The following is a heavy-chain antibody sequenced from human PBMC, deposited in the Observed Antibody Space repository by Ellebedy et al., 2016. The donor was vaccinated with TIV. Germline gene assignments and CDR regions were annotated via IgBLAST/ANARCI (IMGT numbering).Heavy chain of an antibody. J-gene: IGHJ4*02. Sequence: GGSLRLXXAASGFTFSHAWMNWVRQAPGKGLEWVGRIKGKIDGGTIEYAAPVKGRFTISRDDSKNTVYLQMNSLKIEDTAVYYCSMARDYYGSGSLYWGRGTLVTVSS. CDR1: GFTFSHAW. CDR2: IKGKIDGGTI. CDR3: SMARDYYGSGSLY. D-gene: IGHD3-10*01. V-gene: IGHV3-15*01.